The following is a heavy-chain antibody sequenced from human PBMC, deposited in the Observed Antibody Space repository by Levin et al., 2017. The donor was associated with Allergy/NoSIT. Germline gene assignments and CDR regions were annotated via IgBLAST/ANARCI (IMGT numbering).Heavy chain of an antibody. Sequence: SETLSLTCTVSGGSISSDNWSWIRQPPGKGLEWIGYIYDTGNTNYNPSLKSRVTLSVDTSKNQFSLKLSSVTLADTAVYYCARFVWGSYRGFDYWGQGTLVTVSS. V-gene: IGHV4-59*01. CDR3: ARFVWGSYRGFDY. CDR1: GGSISSDN. D-gene: IGHD3-16*02. J-gene: IGHJ4*02. CDR2: IYDTGNT.